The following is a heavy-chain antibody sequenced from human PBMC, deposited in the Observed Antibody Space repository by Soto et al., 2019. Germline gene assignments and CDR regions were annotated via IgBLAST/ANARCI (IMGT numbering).Heavy chain of an antibody. J-gene: IGHJ4*02. CDR1: GFTFTSYD. V-gene: IGHV1-8*01. D-gene: IGHD4-17*01. Sequence: ASVKVSCKASGFTFTSYDINWVRQATGQGLEWVGWINPNSGNTGYAQKFQGRVTMTRNTSISTAYMELSSLRSEDTAVYYCARGDYGDYLFGYWGQGTLVTVSS. CDR3: ARGDYGDYLFGY. CDR2: INPNSGNT.